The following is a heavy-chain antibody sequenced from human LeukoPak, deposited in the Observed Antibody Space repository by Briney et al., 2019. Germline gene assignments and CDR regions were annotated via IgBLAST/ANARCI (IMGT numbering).Heavy chain of an antibody. CDR2: ISYDGSNK. J-gene: IGHJ3*02. Sequence: PGGSLRLSCAASGFTFSSYAMHWVRQAPGKGLEWVAVISYDGSNKYYADSVKGRFTISRDNSKNTLYLQMNSLRAEDTAVYYCAAPDRAAAGLADAFDIWGQGTMVTVSS. CDR1: GFTFSSYA. V-gene: IGHV3-30-3*01. CDR3: AAPDRAAAGLADAFDI. D-gene: IGHD6-13*01.